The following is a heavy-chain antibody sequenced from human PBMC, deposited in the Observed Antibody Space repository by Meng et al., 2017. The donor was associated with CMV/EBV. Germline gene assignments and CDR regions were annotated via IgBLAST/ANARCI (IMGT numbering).Heavy chain of an antibody. V-gene: IGHV3-48*04. CDR3: ERGGATALDY. CDR2: ISSSSSTI. Sequence: GESLKISCAASGFTFSSYSMNWVRQAPGKGLEWVSYISSSSSTIYYADSVKGRFTISRDNAKNSLYLQMNSLRAEDTAVYYCERGGATALDYWGQGTLVTVPQ. J-gene: IGHJ4*02. CDR1: GFTFSSYS. D-gene: IGHD5-24*01.